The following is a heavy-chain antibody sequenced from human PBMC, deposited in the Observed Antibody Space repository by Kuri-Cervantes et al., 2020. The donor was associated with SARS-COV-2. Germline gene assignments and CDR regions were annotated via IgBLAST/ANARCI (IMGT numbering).Heavy chain of an antibody. V-gene: IGHV1-18*01. D-gene: IGHD1-26*01. CDR2: ISAYNGNT. J-gene: IGHJ4*02. CDR1: GYTFTSYG. CDR3: ARDSLLSGSYHFDY. Sequence: ASVKVSCKASGYTFTSYGISWVRQAPGQGLEWMGWISAYNGNTNYAQKLQGRVTMTRDTSISTAYMELSRLRSDDTAVYYCARDSLLSGSYHFDYWGQGTLVTVSS.